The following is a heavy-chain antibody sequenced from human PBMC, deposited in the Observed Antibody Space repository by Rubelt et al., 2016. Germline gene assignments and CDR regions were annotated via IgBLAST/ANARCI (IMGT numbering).Heavy chain of an antibody. Sequence: QVQLQQWGAGLLKPSETLSLTCAVYGGSFSGYYWRWIRQPPGKGLEWIGEINHSGSTNYNPSRKSRVTISVDTSKNQFSLKLSSVTAADTAVYYCARDFWSGYDYYGMDVWGQGTTVTVSS. CDR1: GGSFSGYY. J-gene: IGHJ6*02. CDR3: ARDFWSGYDYYGMDV. D-gene: IGHD3-3*01. V-gene: IGHV4-34*01. CDR2: INHSGST.